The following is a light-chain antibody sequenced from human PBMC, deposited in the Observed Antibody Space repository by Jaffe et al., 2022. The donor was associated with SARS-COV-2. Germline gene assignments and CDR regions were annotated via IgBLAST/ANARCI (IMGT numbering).Light chain of an antibody. J-gene: IGKJ2*01. Sequence: DIQMTQSPSSLSASVGDKVTITCRASQRINSFLNWYQQKPGKAPNLLIYSASSLQSGAPSRFSGSGSGTDFTLTISSLQPEDFATYYCQQSDSTPYTFGQGTKLEIQ. CDR2: SAS. V-gene: IGKV1-39*01. CDR3: QQSDSTPYT. CDR1: QRINSF.